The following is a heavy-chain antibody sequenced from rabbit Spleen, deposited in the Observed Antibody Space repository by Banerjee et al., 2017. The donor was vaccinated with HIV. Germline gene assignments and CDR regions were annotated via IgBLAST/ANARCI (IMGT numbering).Heavy chain of an antibody. V-gene: IGHV1S45*01. CDR2: IYGGSSGTI. J-gene: IGHJ4*01. Sequence: QEQLEESGGGLVKPGESLKLTCTASGFSFSSSYYMCWVRQAPGKGLEWIACIYGGSSGTIDYASWAKGRFTISKASSTTVTLQMTSLTAADTATYFCARRGYTYGGDEYAPFNLWGQG. D-gene: IGHD6-1*01. CDR1: GFSFSSSYY. CDR3: ARRGYTYGGDEYAPFNL.